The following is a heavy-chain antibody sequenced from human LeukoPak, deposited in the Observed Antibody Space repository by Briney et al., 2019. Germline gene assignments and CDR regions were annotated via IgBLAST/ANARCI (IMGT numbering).Heavy chain of an antibody. V-gene: IGHV3-66*01. CDR3: ARKHYYDSSGFFPPMDY. J-gene: IGHJ4*02. Sequence: GGSLRLSCAASGFTVSSNSMGWVRQAPGKGLEWVSVIYSGGSTFYADSVKGRFTISRDNSKNTLYLQMNSLRAEDTAVYYCARKHYYDSSGFFPPMDYWGQGTLVTVSS. CDR2: IYSGGST. D-gene: IGHD3-22*01. CDR1: GFTVSSNS.